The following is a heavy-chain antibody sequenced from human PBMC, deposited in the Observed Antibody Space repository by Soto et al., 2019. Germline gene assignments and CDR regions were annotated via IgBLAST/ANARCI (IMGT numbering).Heavy chain of an antibody. CDR3: ARDLGYYYGSGSSHSAHY. V-gene: IGHV1-69*08. CDR1: GGTFSSYT. D-gene: IGHD3-10*01. CDR2: IIPILGIA. J-gene: IGHJ4*02. Sequence: QVQLVQSGAEVKKPGSSVKVSCKASGGTFSSYTISWVRQAPGQGLEWMGRIIPILGIANYAQKFQGRVTITADKSTSKAYMELSSLRSEDTAVYYCARDLGYYYGSGSSHSAHYWGQGTLVTVSS.